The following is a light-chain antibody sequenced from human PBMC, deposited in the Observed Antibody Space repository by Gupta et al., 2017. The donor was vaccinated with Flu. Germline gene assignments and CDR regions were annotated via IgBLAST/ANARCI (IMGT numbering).Light chain of an antibody. Sequence: PVARSVSPGDRATLSCRASESISTNLAWYQQKPGQSPRVLIYGASTRATGVPARFSGSGSGTQFTLTISSLQSEDAAIYYCQECSRWPLTFGGGTKVEIK. CDR1: ESISTN. CDR2: GAS. J-gene: IGKJ4*01. V-gene: IGKV3-15*01. CDR3: QECSRWPLT.